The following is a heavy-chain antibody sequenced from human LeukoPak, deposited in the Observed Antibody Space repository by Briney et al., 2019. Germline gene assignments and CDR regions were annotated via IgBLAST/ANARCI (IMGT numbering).Heavy chain of an antibody. CDR2: IIPIFGTA. CDR1: GGTFSSYA. CDR3: ARHSAVTTGGVFDY. J-gene: IGHJ4*02. Sequence: ASVKVSCKASGGTFSSYAISWVRQAPGQGLEWMGRIIPIFGTANYAQKFQGRVTITTDESTSTAYMELSSLRSEDTAVYYCARHSAVTTGGVFDYWGQGTLVTVSS. V-gene: IGHV1-69*05. D-gene: IGHD4-11*01.